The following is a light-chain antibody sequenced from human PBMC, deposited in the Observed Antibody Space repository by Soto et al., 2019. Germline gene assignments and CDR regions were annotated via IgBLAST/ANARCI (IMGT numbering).Light chain of an antibody. V-gene: IGKV3-15*01. CDR3: QQYNNWPPRMYT. CDR1: QSVSSN. J-gene: IGKJ2*01. CDR2: GAS. Sequence: EIVMTQSPATLSVSPGERATLSCRASQSVSSNLAWYQQKPGQAPRLLIYGASTRANGIPARFSGSGSGTEFTLTISSLQSEDFAVDYCQQYNNWPPRMYTFGQGTKLEIK.